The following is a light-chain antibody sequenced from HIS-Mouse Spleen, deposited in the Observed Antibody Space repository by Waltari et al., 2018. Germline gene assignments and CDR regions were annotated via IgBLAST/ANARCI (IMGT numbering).Light chain of an antibody. J-gene: IGLJ3*02. V-gene: IGLV2-11*01. CDR1: SSDVGGYNY. CDR2: DFS. CDR3: CSYAGSYTYWV. Sequence: QSALTQPRPVSGPPGQSVTIACTGPSSDVGGYNYVAWYQQPPGTAPKLIIYDFSNRPSVVPDRFSCSKSGNPASLTISGLQAEDEADYYCCSYAGSYTYWVFGGGTKLTVL.